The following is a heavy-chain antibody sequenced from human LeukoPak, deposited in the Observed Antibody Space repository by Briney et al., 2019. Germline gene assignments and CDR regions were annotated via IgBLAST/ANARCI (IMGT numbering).Heavy chain of an antibody. V-gene: IGHV3-9*01. J-gene: IGHJ4*02. Sequence: GRSLRLSCEASGFTFDDYGMHWVRQAPGKGLEWVSTISWNSASVGYVDSVRGRFTISRDNAKKTLYLQMNSLRPEDTALYYCAKDYGYSSSWYDYWGQGTLVTVSS. CDR3: AKDYGYSSSWYDY. CDR1: GFTFDDYG. CDR2: ISWNSASV. D-gene: IGHD6-13*01.